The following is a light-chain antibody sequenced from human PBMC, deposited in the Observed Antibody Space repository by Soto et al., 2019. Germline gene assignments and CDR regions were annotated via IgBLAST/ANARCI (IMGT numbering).Light chain of an antibody. CDR1: SRVVVSYNH. V-gene: IGLV2-14*02. CDR3: RSCTSTGTSV. CDR2: EDS. J-gene: IGLJ1*01. Sequence: QSLLTQPPSVSGAPGQSISISCTGTSRVVVSYNHVSWYQQRPRKASKLVFSEDSKRHSAVSNRFSGSKSGNTASLTISGLQAEDEADYYFRSCTSTGTSVFGSGTKVTV.